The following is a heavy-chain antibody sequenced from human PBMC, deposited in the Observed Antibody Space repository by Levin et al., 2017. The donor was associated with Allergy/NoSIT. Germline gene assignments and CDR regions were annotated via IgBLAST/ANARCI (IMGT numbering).Heavy chain of an antibody. V-gene: IGHV3-7*01. CDR2: INQDGSED. CDR1: GFTFSNYW. CDR3: STHSGWAFDY. D-gene: IGHD6-19*01. J-gene: IGHJ4*02. Sequence: LSLTCAASGFTFSNYWMTWVRQAPGKGLEWVANINQDGSEDYYVDSVKGRFTISRDNAKNSLYLQMNSLRAEDTAVYYCSTHSGWAFDYWGQGTLVTVSS.